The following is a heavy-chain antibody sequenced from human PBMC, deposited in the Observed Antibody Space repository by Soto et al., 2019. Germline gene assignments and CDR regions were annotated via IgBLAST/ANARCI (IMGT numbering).Heavy chain of an antibody. Sequence: EVQLVESGGGLVQPGGSLRLSCAASGFTFSSYWMSWVRQAPGKGLEWVANIKQDGSEKYYVDSVKGRFTISRDNAKNSLYLQMNSLRAEDTAVYYCARDWCSSSAGGWFDPWGQGNLVTVSS. V-gene: IGHV3-7*01. D-gene: IGHD6-6*01. CDR3: ARDWCSSSAGGWFDP. CDR1: GFTFSSYW. J-gene: IGHJ5*02. CDR2: IKQDGSEK.